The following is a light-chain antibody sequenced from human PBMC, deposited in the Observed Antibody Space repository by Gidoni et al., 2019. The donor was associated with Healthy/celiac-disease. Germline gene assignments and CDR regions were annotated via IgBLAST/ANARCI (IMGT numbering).Light chain of an antibody. CDR2: EVS. CDR3: SSYTSSSTLV. CDR1: SSDVGGYNY. Sequence: SALTQPASVSGSPGHSTPISCTGTSSDVGGYNYVPWYQQHPGKAPKLMIYEVSNRPSGVSNRFSGSKSGNAASLTISGLQAEDEADYYCSSYTSSSTLVFGGGTKLTVL. V-gene: IGLV2-14*01. J-gene: IGLJ2*01.